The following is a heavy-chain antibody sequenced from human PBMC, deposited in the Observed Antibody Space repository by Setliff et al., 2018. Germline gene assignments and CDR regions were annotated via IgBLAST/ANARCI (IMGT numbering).Heavy chain of an antibody. J-gene: IGHJ4*02. CDR3: ARDNEWDWEYFDY. V-gene: IGHV3-33*01. Sequence: GGSLRLSCAASGFTLRNYGMHWVRQAPGKGLEWVALIWYDGTNEKYVDSVKGRFTISRDNSKNTLYLQMNSLRAEDTAIYYCARDNEWDWEYFDYWGQGTLVTVSS. CDR1: GFTLRNYG. D-gene: IGHD1-26*01. CDR2: IWYDGTNE.